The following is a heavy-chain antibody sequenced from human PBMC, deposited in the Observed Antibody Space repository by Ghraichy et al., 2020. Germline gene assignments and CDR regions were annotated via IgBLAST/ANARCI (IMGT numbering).Heavy chain of an antibody. J-gene: IGHJ6*03. V-gene: IGHV4-34*01. D-gene: IGHD3-10*01. Sequence: SETLSLTCAVYGGSFSGYYWSWIRQPPGKGLEWIGEINHSGSTNYNPSLKSRVTISVDTSKNQFSLKLSSVTAADTAVYYCARGLVTMVQGVIPRRYYYMDVWGKGTTVTVSS. CDR3: ARGLVTMVQGVIPRRYYYMDV. CDR2: INHSGST. CDR1: GGSFSGYY.